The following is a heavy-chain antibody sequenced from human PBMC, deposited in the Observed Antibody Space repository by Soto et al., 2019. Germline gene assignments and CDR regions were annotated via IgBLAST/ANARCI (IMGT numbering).Heavy chain of an antibody. CDR2: ISYDGSNK. J-gene: IGHJ4*02. Sequence: QVQLVESGGGVVQPGRSLRLSCAASGFTFSSYGMHWVRQAPGTGLEWVAVISYDGSNKYYADSVKGRFTISRDNSKNALYLQMISLRAEDTAVYDCAKDERRMSRVVRFPDYWGQGTLVTVSS. D-gene: IGHD3-3*01. CDR1: GFTFSSYG. CDR3: AKDERRMSRVVRFPDY. V-gene: IGHV3-30*18.